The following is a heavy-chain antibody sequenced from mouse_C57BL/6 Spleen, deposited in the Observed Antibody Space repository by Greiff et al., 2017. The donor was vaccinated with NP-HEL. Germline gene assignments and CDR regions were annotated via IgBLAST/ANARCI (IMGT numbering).Heavy chain of an antibody. J-gene: IGHJ2*01. V-gene: IGHV1-55*01. CDR1: GYTFTSYW. CDR3: ARAPLITPVVAPIDY. D-gene: IGHD1-1*01. Sequence: QVQLQQPGAELVKPGASVKMSCKASGYTFTSYWITWVKQRPGQGLEWIGDIYPGSGSTNYNEKFKSKATLTVDTSSSTAYMQLSSLTSEDSAVYYCARAPLITPVVAPIDYWGQGTTLTVSS. CDR2: IYPGSGST.